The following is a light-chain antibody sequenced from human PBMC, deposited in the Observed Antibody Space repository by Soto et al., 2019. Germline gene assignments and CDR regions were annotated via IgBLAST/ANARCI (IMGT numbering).Light chain of an antibody. CDR1: QSVGSNS. CDR2: GAS. V-gene: IGKV3-20*01. J-gene: IGKJ4*01. Sequence: PGERAPLSCRASQSVGSNSLAWYQQKPGQAPRILIYGASTRAAGIPDRFSGSGSGTDFTLTISRLEPEDFAVYYCQQYGSSPPLTFGGGTKVEIK. CDR3: QQYGSSPPLT.